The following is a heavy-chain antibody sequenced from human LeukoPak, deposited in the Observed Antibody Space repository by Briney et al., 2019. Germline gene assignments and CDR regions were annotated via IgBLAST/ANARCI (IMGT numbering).Heavy chain of an antibody. CDR1: GGSFSGYY. Sequence: SETLSLTCAVYGGSFSGYYWSWIRQPPGKGLEWIGEINHSGSTNYNPSLKSRVTISVDTSKNQFSLKLSSVTAADTAVYYCARGRHYYGSGSYRAPFDYWGQGTLVTVSS. CDR2: INHSGST. J-gene: IGHJ4*02. V-gene: IGHV4-34*01. CDR3: ARGRHYYGSGSYRAPFDY. D-gene: IGHD3-10*01.